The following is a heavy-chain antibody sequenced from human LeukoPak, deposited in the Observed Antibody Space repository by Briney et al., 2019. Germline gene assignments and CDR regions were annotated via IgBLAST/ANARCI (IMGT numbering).Heavy chain of an antibody. Sequence: GGSLRLSCAASGFTFSSSSISWVRQAPGKGLEWVANIKQDGSEKNYVDSVKGRFTISRDNAKNSLYLQMNSLRVEDTAVYYCARGCSGGSCYDCWGQGTLVTVSS. D-gene: IGHD2-15*01. V-gene: IGHV3-7*01. CDR1: GFTFSSSS. CDR3: ARGCSGGSCYDC. J-gene: IGHJ4*02. CDR2: IKQDGSEK.